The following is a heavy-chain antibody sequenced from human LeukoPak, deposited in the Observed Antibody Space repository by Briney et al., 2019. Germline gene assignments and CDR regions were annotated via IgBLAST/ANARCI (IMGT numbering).Heavy chain of an antibody. CDR3: AKTRWSSVTDHYYFDY. Sequence: GGSLRLSCAASGFTFSSYAMSWVRQAPGKGLEWVSAISGSGGSTYYADSVKGRFTISRDNSKNTLYLQMNSLRAEDTAVYYCAKTRWSSVTDHYYFDYWGQGTLVTVSS. D-gene: IGHD6-25*01. V-gene: IGHV3-23*01. CDR1: GFTFSSYA. CDR2: ISGSGGST. J-gene: IGHJ4*02.